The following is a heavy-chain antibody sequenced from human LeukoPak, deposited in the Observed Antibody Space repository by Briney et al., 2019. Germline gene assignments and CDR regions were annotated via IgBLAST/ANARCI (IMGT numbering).Heavy chain of an antibody. Sequence: GGSLRLSCAASGFTFSSYAMHWVRQAPGKGLEWVAVISYDGSNKYYADSVKGRFTISRDNSKNTLYLQMNSLRAEDTAVYYCARVGLRWRGYHDSSGFNFDYWGQGTLVTVSS. CDR3: ARVGLRWRGYHDSSGFNFDY. CDR2: ISYDGSNK. D-gene: IGHD3-22*01. CDR1: GFTFSSYA. V-gene: IGHV3-30*01. J-gene: IGHJ4*02.